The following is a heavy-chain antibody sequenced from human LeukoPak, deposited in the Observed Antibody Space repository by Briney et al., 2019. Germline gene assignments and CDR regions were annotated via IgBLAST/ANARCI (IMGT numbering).Heavy chain of an antibody. CDR3: ASLVVVPAVSFGY. J-gene: IGHJ4*02. CDR2: IYYSGST. V-gene: IGHV4-31*03. D-gene: IGHD2-2*01. CDR1: GGSISSGGYY. Sequence: PSETLSLTCTVSGGSISSGGYYWSWIRQHPGKGPEWIGYIYYSGSTYYNPPLKSRVTISVDTSKNQFSLKLSSVTAADTAVYYCASLVVVPAVSFGYWGQGTLVTVSS.